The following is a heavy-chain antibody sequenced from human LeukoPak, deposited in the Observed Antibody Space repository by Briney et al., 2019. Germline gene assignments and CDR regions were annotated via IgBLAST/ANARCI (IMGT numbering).Heavy chain of an antibody. D-gene: IGHD6-19*01. CDR3: ARGAQWQGGGLDV. Sequence: EGSLRLSCAASGFTFSSYWMHWVRQDPGKGLVGVSHINSDGRSTSYADSVKGRLTISRDNAKNTLNLQMNSLRAEDTAVYYCARGAQWQGGGLDVWGQGTTVTVSS. CDR1: GFTFSSYW. CDR2: INSDGRST. V-gene: IGHV3-74*01. J-gene: IGHJ6*02.